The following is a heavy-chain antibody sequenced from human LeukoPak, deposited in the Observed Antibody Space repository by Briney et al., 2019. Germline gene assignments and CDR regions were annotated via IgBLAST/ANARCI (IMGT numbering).Heavy chain of an antibody. CDR3: SPSRAAGGKTDY. CDR2: IKQDGSEK. CDR1: GFTFSSNW. Sequence: GGSLRLSCAASGFTFSSNWMSWVRQAPGKGLEGVANIKQDGSEKYYVDSVKGRFTISRDNAKNSLYLQMNSLRAEDTAVYYCSPSRAAGGKTDYWGQGTLVTVSS. D-gene: IGHD3-16*01. J-gene: IGHJ4*02. V-gene: IGHV3-7*01.